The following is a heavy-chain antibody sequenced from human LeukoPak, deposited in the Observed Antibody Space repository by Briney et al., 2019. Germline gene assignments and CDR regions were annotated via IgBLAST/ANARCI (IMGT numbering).Heavy chain of an antibody. J-gene: IGHJ4*02. V-gene: IGHV3-21*01. Sequence: GGSLRLSCAASGFTFSSYSMNWVRQAPGKGLEWVSSISSSSSYIYYADSVKGRFTISRDNAKNSLYLQMNSLRAEDTAVYYCARVSDSGSSTGPFDYWGQGTLVTVSS. CDR3: ARVSDSGSSTGPFDY. CDR1: GFTFSSYS. D-gene: IGHD1-26*01. CDR2: ISSSSSYI.